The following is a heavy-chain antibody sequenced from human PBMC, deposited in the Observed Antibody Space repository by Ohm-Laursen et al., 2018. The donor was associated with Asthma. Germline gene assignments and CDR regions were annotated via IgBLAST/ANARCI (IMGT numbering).Heavy chain of an antibody. D-gene: IGHD4-17*01. CDR1: GFTFDSYS. J-gene: IGHJ2*01. CDR2: ISANGGYT. CDR3: AKAEWDYGNWYFDL. Sequence: SLRLSCSASGFTFDSYSMSWVRQAPGRGLEWVSGISANGGYTPYADSVQGRFAIPRDNSKNTLYLQMDSLRGEDTAVYYCAKAEWDYGNWYFDLWGRGTLVTVSS. V-gene: IGHV3-23*01.